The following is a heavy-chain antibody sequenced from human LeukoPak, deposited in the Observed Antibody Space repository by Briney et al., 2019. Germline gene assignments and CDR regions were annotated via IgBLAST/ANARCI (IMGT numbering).Heavy chain of an antibody. CDR3: ASEYSDYYDSSSEDV. Sequence: GGSLRLSCAASGFTFSSYEMNWVRQAPGKGLEWVAYISSSGSTIYYADSVKGRFTISRDNAKNSLYLQMNSLRAEDTAVYYCASEYSDYYDSSSEDVWGKGTTVTVSS. J-gene: IGHJ6*04. CDR2: ISSSGSTI. D-gene: IGHD3-22*01. V-gene: IGHV3-48*03. CDR1: GFTFSSYE.